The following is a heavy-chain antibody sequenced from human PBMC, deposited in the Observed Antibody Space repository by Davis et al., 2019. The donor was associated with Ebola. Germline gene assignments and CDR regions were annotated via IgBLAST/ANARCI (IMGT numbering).Heavy chain of an antibody. CDR1: GFTFSSYA. J-gene: IGHJ4*02. Sequence: ESLKISCAASGFTFSSYAMSWVRQAPGKGLEWVSAISGSGGSTYYADSVKGRFTISRDNAKNSLYLQMNSLRAEDTALYYCARDSTYYFDYWGQGTLVTVSS. V-gene: IGHV3-23*01. CDR3: ARDSTYYFDY. CDR2: ISGSGGST. D-gene: IGHD2-2*01.